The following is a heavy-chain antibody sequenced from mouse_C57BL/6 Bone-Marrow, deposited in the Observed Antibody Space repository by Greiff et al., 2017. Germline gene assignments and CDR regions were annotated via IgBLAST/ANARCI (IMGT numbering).Heavy chain of an antibody. D-gene: IGHD1-1*01. Sequence: EVMLVESGGGLVKPGGSLKLSCAASGFTFSSYAMSWVRQTPEKRLEWVATISDGGSYTYYPDNVKGRFTISRDNAKNNLYLQMSHLKSEDTAMYYCARDPSYYGSIHWYFDVGGTGTTVTVSS. J-gene: IGHJ1*03. CDR3: ARDPSYYGSIHWYFDV. V-gene: IGHV5-4*01. CDR1: GFTFSSYA. CDR2: ISDGGSYT.